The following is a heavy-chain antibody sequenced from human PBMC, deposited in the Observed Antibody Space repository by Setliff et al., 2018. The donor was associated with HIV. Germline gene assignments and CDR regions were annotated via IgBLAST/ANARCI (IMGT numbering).Heavy chain of an antibody. V-gene: IGHV4-30-2*01. CDR3: ARAPLEYSGYDYLRYFDY. CDR2: IYHRGST. Sequence: PSETLSLTCDVSGGSISSGGYSWSWIRQPPGKGLEWIGYIYHRGSTYYNPFLKSRVTISVDRSKNQFSLKLSSVTAADTAVYYCARAPLEYSGYDYLRYFDYWGQGTLVTVSS. D-gene: IGHD5-12*01. CDR1: GGSISSGGYS. J-gene: IGHJ4*02.